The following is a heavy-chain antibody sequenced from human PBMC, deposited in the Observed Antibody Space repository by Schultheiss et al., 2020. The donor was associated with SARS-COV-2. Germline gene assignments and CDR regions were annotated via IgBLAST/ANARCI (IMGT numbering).Heavy chain of an antibody. J-gene: IGHJ4*02. CDR3: ARAVAGPFDY. D-gene: IGHD6-19*01. CDR2: IYYSGST. Sequence: GSLRLSCAASGFTFSSYEMNWVRQAPGKGLEWIGYIYYSGSTNYNPSLKSRVTISVDTSKNQFSLKLSSVTAADTTVYYCARAVAGPFDYWGQGTLVTGSS. V-gene: IGHV4-59*12. CDR1: GFTFSSYE.